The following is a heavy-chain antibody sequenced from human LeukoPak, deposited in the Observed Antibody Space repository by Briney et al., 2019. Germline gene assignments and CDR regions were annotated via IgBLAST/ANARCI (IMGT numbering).Heavy chain of an antibody. CDR1: GFTFSSYG. CDR3: ARAYDIFASLDY. Sequence: PGRSLRLSCAASGFTFSSYGMHWVRQAPGKGLEWVAVIWYDGSNKYYADSVKGRFTISRDNSKNTLYLQMNSLRAEGTAVYYCARAYDIFASLDYWGQGTLVTVSS. J-gene: IGHJ4*02. V-gene: IGHV3-33*01. CDR2: IWYDGSNK. D-gene: IGHD3-9*01.